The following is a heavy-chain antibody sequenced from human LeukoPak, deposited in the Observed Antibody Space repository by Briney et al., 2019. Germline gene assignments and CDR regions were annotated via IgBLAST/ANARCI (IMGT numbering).Heavy chain of an antibody. Sequence: GASVKVSCKASGYTFTSYAMHWVRQAPGQRLEWMGGIIPIFGTANYAQKFQGRVTITADESTSTAYMELSSLRSEDTAVYYCARDRGGYSYTLDAFDIWGQGTMVTVSS. CDR2: IIPIFGTA. V-gene: IGHV1-69*13. D-gene: IGHD5-18*01. J-gene: IGHJ3*02. CDR3: ARDRGGYSYTLDAFDI. CDR1: GYTFTSYA.